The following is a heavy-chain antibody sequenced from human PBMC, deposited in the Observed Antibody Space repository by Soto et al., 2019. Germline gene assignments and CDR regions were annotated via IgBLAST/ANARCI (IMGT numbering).Heavy chain of an antibody. CDR2: IYYSGST. V-gene: IGHV4-31*03. D-gene: IGHD3-22*01. CDR3: ARYYYDSSGYPGATPHHYYFDY. J-gene: IGHJ4*02. Sequence: PSETLSLTCTVSGGSISSGGYYWSWIRQHPGKGLEWIGYIYYSGSTYYNPSLKSRVTISVDTSKNQFSLKLSSVTAADTAVYYCARYYYDSSGYPGATPHHYYFDYWGQGTLVTVSS. CDR1: GGSISSGGYY.